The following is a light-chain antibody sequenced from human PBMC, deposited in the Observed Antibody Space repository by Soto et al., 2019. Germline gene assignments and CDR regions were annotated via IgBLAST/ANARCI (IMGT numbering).Light chain of an antibody. CDR3: SSYINSITFVV. Sequence: QSALTQPASVSGSPGQPITISCTGTSSDVGANNYVSWYQHHPGKAPKLLIYAVSNRPSGVSSRFSGSKSGNTASLTISGLQAEDEADYYCSSYINSITFVVFGGGTQLTVL. CDR2: AVS. V-gene: IGLV2-14*01. CDR1: SSDVGANNY. J-gene: IGLJ2*01.